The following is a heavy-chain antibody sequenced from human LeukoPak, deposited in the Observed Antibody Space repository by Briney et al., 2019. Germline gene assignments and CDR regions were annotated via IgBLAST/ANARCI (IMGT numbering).Heavy chain of an antibody. V-gene: IGHV1-69*06. Sequence: SVKVSCKASGGTFSSYAISWVRQAPGQGLEWMGGIIPIFGTANYAQKFQGRVTITADKSTSTAYMELSSLRSEDTAVYYCVRDYNDILTGFTIWYYYGMDVWGKGTTVTVSS. CDR2: IIPIFGTA. CDR1: GGTFSSYA. D-gene: IGHD3-9*01. J-gene: IGHJ6*04. CDR3: VRDYNDILTGFTIWYYYGMDV.